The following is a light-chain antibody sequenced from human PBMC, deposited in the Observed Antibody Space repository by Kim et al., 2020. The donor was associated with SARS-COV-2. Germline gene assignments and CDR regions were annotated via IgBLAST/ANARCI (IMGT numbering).Light chain of an antibody. CDR1: QYIDNW. CDR3: QHRRTWPLT. V-gene: IGKV3-11*01. CDR2: DAS. J-gene: IGKJ2*01. Sequence: EIVLTQSPATLSLSPGERATLSCRASQYIDNWLAWYQQKPGQDPRLLIYDASNRATGIPARFSGSGSGTDFTLTISSLEPEDFAVYYCQHRRTWPLTFGQGTKLEI.